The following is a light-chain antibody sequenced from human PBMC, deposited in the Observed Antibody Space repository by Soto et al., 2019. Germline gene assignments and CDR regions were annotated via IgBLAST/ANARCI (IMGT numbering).Light chain of an antibody. CDR1: LSVGVN. CDR2: GAS. Sequence: EIAVTQSPATLSVSPGESATLSCRASLSVGVNLAWYQQKLGQAPRLLIFGASVRATGVPARFRGSGSGTEFTLTLSSPQSEDSAVYYCLQYNNWPPWTFGQGTKVEIK. J-gene: IGKJ1*01. V-gene: IGKV3-15*01. CDR3: LQYNNWPPWT.